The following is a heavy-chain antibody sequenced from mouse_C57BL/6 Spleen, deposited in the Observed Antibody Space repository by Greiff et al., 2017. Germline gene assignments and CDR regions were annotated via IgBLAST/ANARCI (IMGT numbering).Heavy chain of an antibody. Sequence: QVQLKQPGAELVKPGASVKLSCKASGYTFTSYWMHWVKQRPGRGLEWIGRIDPNSGGTKYNEKFKSKATLTVDKPSSTAYMQLSSLTSEDSAVYYCAKDGVYDYDDLWFAYWGQGTLVTVSA. J-gene: IGHJ3*01. CDR2: IDPNSGGT. CDR3: AKDGVYDYDDLWFAY. V-gene: IGHV1-72*01. D-gene: IGHD2-4*01. CDR1: GYTFTSYW.